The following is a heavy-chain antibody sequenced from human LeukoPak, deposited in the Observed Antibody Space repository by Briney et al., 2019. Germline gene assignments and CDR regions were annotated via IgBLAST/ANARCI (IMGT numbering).Heavy chain of an antibody. CDR3: ARDYWNSYFDY. D-gene: IGHD1-7*01. V-gene: IGHV1-18*01. J-gene: IGHJ4*02. CDR1: GHTFTRYG. CDR2: ISAYNGNT. Sequence: APVKVSCQPSGHTFTRYGIRPERQAPGQGHEWMGWISAYNGNTNYAHKLQARVTMPPDTSTRTAYMELRSLRSADTAVYYCARDYWNSYFDYWGQGTLVTVSS.